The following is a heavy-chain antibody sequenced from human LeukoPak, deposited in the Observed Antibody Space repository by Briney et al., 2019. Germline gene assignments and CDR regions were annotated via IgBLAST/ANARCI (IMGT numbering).Heavy chain of an antibody. D-gene: IGHD2-8*01. CDR2: IYYSGST. CDR1: GGSISNSNYY. J-gene: IGHJ5*02. Sequence: PSETLSLTCTVSGGSISNSNYYWGWIRQPPGKGLEWIGNIYYSGSTYYNPSLKSRVTISVDASKNQFSLRLSSVTAADTAVYYCASLLKGGVAHWLDPWGQGTLVTVSS. CDR3: ASLLKGGVAHWLDP. V-gene: IGHV4-39*01.